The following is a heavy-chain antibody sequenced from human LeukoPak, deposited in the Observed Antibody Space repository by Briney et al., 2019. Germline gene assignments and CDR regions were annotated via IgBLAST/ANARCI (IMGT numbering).Heavy chain of an antibody. CDR3: ARLAFGAPNWFDP. J-gene: IGHJ5*02. D-gene: IGHD3-3*01. V-gene: IGHV4-38-2*02. CDR1: GYSISSGYY. Sequence: SETLSLTCTVSGYSISSGYYWGWIRQPPGKGLEWIGSIYHSGSTYYNPSPKSRVTISVDTSKNQFSLKLSSVTAADTAVYYCARLAFGAPNWFDPWGQGTLVTVSS. CDR2: IYHSGST.